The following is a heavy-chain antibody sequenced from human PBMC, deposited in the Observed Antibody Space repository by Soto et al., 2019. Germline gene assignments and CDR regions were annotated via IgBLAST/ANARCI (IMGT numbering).Heavy chain of an antibody. J-gene: IGHJ4*02. Sequence: GGSLRLSCAASGVTFSSYAMSWVRQAPGKGLEWVSAISGSGGSTYYADSVKGRFTISRDNSKNTLFLQMNSLRAEDTAVYYCAKDRGYSSSGLDYWGQGTLVTVSS. V-gene: IGHV3-23*01. D-gene: IGHD6-6*01. CDR2: ISGSGGST. CDR1: GVTFSSYA. CDR3: AKDRGYSSSGLDY.